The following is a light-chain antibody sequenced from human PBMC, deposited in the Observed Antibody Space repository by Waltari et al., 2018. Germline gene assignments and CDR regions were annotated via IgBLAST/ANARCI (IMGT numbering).Light chain of an antibody. J-gene: IGKJ2*01. Sequence: EIVLPQSPGTLSLSPGERATLSCRASQSLSSTYLAWYQQKPGQAPRLLIYGASSRATGIPDRFSGSGSGTDFTLSISRLEPEDSAVYYCQQYGRSPYTFGQGTKLEIK. V-gene: IGKV3-20*01. CDR2: GAS. CDR1: QSLSSTY. CDR3: QQYGRSPYT.